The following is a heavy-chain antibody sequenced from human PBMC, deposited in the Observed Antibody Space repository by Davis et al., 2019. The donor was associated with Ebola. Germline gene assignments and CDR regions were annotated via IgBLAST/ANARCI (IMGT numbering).Heavy chain of an antibody. CDR3: ATDYH. V-gene: IGHV4-34*01. CDR2: INHSGST. D-gene: IGHD3-3*01. J-gene: IGHJ5*02. CDR1: GGSFSDHY. Sequence: SETLSLTCAVYGGSFSDHYWSWIRQPPGKGLEWIGEINHSGSTNYNPSLKSRVTMSVDTSKNQFSLKLSSVTAADTSVYYCATDYHWGQGTLVTVSS.